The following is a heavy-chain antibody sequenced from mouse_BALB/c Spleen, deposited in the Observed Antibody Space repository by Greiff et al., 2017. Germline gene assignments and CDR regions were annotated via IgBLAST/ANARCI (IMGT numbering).Heavy chain of an antibody. CDR2: ISYSGST. CDR3: ARAGSGYAMDY. Sequence: EVKLEESGPGLVKPSQSLSLTCTVTGYSITSDYAWNWIRQFPGNKLEWMGYISYSGSTSYNPSLKSRISITRDTSKNQFFLQLNSVTTEDTATYYCARAGSGYAMDYWGQGTSVTVSS. V-gene: IGHV3-2*02. CDR1: GYSITSDYA. D-gene: IGHD3-1*01. J-gene: IGHJ4*01.